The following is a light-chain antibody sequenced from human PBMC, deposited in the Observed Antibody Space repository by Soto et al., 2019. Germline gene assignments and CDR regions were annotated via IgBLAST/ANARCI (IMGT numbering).Light chain of an antibody. V-gene: IGKV3-15*01. CDR3: QQYNDWPLT. J-gene: IGKJ4*01. Sequence: EIVMTQSPATLSVSPGERATLSCRASQTINDNLAWYQQKPGQTPKLLVYGASIGATGVPARFSGSGSGTEFTLTISSLQSEDFAVYYCQQYNDWPLTFGGGARVEIK. CDR2: GAS. CDR1: QTINDN.